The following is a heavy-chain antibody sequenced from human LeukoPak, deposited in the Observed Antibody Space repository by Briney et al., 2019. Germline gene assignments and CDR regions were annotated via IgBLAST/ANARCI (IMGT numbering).Heavy chain of an antibody. V-gene: IGHV3-30*03. Sequence: GGSLRLSCAASGFTFSSYGMHWVRQAPGKGLEWVAVISYDGSNKYYADSVKGRFTISRDNSKNTLYLQMNSLRAEDTAVYYCARSDSGSYYYYYYGMDVWGQGTTVTVSS. CDR1: GFTFSSYG. J-gene: IGHJ6*02. CDR3: ARSDSGSYYYYYYGMDV. D-gene: IGHD1-26*01. CDR2: ISYDGSNK.